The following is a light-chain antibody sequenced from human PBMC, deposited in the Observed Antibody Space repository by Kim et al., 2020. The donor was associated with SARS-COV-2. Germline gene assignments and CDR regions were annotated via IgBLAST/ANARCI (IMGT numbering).Light chain of an antibody. V-gene: IGLV2-18*02. CDR3: SSYTSSSTYV. CDR2: EVS. J-gene: IGLJ1*01. Sequence: GQSVTNSCTGTSSDVGSYNHVSWYQQTPGTAPKLMIYEVSNRPSGVPDRFSGSKSGNTASLTISGLQSEDEADYHCSSYTSSSTYVFGTGTKVTVL. CDR1: SSDVGSYNH.